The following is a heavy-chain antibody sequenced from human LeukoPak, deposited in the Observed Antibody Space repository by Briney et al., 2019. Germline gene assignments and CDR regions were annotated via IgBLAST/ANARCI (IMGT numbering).Heavy chain of an antibody. CDR2: IDDDSDQK. Sequence: QTGRSLRLSCVASAFTLSIFWISWARQHPGEGLEFVLNIDDDSDQKNYVDSVRVRFTISRDNVKNSLYLQMNSVRVEDTAVYYCARDIIRGQSDFDYWGQGVLVTVSS. V-gene: IGHV3-7*01. J-gene: IGHJ4*02. D-gene: IGHD6-25*01. CDR3: ARDIIRGQSDFDY. CDR1: AFTLSIFW.